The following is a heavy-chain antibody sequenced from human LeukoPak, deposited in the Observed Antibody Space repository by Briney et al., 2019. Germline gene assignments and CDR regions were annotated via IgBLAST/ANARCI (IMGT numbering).Heavy chain of an antibody. V-gene: IGHV4-38-2*02. CDR2: IYHSGST. CDR3: APYYYDSSGYSGY. D-gene: IGHD3-22*01. CDR1: GYSISSGYY. J-gene: IGHJ4*02. Sequence: TSETLSLTCTVSGYSISSGYYWGWIRQPPGKGLEWIGSIYHSGSTNYNPSLKSRVTISVDTSKNQFSLKLSSVTAADTAVYYCAPYYYDSSGYSGYWGQGTLVTVSS.